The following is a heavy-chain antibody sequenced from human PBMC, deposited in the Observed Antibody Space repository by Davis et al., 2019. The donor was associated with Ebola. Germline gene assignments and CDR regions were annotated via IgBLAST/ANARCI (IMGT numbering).Heavy chain of an antibody. CDR3: ARDGYDSSGYYLYFDY. J-gene: IGHJ4*02. CDR2: ISGYNDNT. V-gene: IGHV1-18*04. Sequence: ASVKVSCKASGFTFTTYGISWVRQAPGQGLEWMGWISGYNDNTNYAQKLQGRVTMNTDTSTSTAYMELRSLRSEDTAVYYCARDGYDSSGYYLYFDYWGQGTLVTVSS. CDR1: GFTFTTYG. D-gene: IGHD3-22*01.